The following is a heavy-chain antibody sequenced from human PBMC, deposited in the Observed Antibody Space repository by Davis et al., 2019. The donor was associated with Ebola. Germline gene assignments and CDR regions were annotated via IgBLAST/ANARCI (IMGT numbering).Heavy chain of an antibody. CDR3: ARDPVPTLNYYDSVGAFDI. CDR1: GGSISSYY. D-gene: IGHD3-22*01. CDR2: IYYSGST. J-gene: IGHJ3*02. Sequence: PSETLSLTCTVSGGSISSYYWSWIRQPPGKGLEWIGYIYYSGSTNYNPSLKSRVTISVDKSKNQFSLKLSSVTAADTAVYYCARDPVPTLNYYDSVGAFDIWGQGTMVTVSS. V-gene: IGHV4-59*12.